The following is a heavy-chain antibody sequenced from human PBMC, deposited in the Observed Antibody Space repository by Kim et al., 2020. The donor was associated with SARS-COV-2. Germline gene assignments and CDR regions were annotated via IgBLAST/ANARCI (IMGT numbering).Heavy chain of an antibody. CDR3: ARRRGYCSGGSCYYFDY. Sequence: LQGRVTMTTDASTSTAYMELRSLRSDDTAVYYCARRRGYCSGGSCYYFDYWGQGTLVTVSS. D-gene: IGHD2-15*01. V-gene: IGHV1-18*01. J-gene: IGHJ4*02.